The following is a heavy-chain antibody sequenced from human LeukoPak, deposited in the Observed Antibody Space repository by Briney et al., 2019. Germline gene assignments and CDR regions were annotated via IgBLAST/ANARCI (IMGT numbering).Heavy chain of an antibody. CDR1: GYTFTGYY. J-gene: IGHJ4*02. Sequence: GASVKVSCKASGYTFTGYYMHWVRQAPGQGLEWMGRINPNSGGTNYAQKFQGRVTMTRDTSISTAYMELSRLRSDDTAVYYCARAEEWELPDTLFDYWGQGTLVTVSS. V-gene: IGHV1-2*06. CDR2: INPNSGGT. CDR3: ARAEEWELPDTLFDY. D-gene: IGHD1-26*01.